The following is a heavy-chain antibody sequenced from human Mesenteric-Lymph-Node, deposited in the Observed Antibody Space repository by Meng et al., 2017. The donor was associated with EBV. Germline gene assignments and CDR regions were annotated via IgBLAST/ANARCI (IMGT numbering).Heavy chain of an antibody. CDR2: IILFFGSP. CDR1: GGTHNSYS. J-gene: IGHJ4*02. V-gene: IGHV1-69*01. D-gene: IGHD3-22*01. Sequence: VHLWQLGAEVKRPGSSVKVTCKAAGGTHNSYSIGWERQAPGQGLEWMGGIILFFGSPNYAHKFQGRLTISADESTSTVYMELSSLRSEDTAVYYCARDHDSSGYSFYYWGQGTLVTVSS. CDR3: ARDHDSSGYSFYY.